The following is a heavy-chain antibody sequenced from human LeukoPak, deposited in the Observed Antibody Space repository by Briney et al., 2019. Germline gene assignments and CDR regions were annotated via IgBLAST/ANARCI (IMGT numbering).Heavy chain of an antibody. J-gene: IGHJ4*02. CDR2: MNPNSGNT. CDR3: ARGLFGIAAAEGY. CDR1: GYTFTSYD. V-gene: IGHV1-8*01. D-gene: IGHD6-13*01. Sequence: ASAKVSCRASGYTFTSYDINWVRQATGQGLEWMGWMNPNSGNTGYAQKFQGRVTMTRNTSISTAYMELSSLRSEDTAVYYCARGLFGIAAAEGYWGQGTLVTVSS.